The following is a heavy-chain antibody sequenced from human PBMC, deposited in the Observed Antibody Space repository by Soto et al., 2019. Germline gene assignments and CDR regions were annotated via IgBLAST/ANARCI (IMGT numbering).Heavy chain of an antibody. CDR1: GGSLSECA. D-gene: IGHD4-17*01. V-gene: IGHV1-69*06. CDR3: ARVPDDYGDYGYY. J-gene: IGHJ4*02. CDR2: IIPIFVTP. Sequence: WKSSGGSLSECAGSWGLQDRGQGLEWMGGIIPIFVTPNYAQKFQGRVAIIEDKSTSTAYMELSSLRSDDTTVYYCARVPDDYGDYGYYWGQGTLVTVSS.